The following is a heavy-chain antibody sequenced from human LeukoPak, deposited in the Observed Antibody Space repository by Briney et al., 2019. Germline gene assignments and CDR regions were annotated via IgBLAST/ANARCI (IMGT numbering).Heavy chain of an antibody. CDR3: ARHKEGILVRGLITKKERAYKWFDP. V-gene: IGHV4-39*01. D-gene: IGHD3-10*01. J-gene: IGHJ5*02. CDR2: YFSGST. CDR1: VAPSAVVVTT. Sequence: SETCPSPALSLVAPSAVVVTTGTGSASPQGRGWSGLGIYFSGSTSYNPSLKSRVTISVDTSKNQFSLKLNSVTAADTAVYYCARHKEGILVRGLITKKERAYKWFDPWGQGTLVTVSS.